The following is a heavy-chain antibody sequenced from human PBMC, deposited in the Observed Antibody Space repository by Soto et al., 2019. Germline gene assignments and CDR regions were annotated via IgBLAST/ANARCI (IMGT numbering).Heavy chain of an antibody. CDR1: GFTFSTYN. V-gene: IGHV3-48*01. Sequence: PGGSLRLSCAASGFTFSTYNMNWVRRAPGKGLEWVSYIRGSGAIYYADSVQGRFTMSRDNAKNSLYLQMNSLRAEDTAVYYCAGDFLRGYGPDYWGQGTLVTVSS. CDR2: IRGSGAI. CDR3: AGDFLRGYGPDY. J-gene: IGHJ4*02. D-gene: IGHD2-15*01.